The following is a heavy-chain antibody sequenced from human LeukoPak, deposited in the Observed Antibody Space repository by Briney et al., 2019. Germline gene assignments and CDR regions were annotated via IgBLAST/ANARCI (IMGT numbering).Heavy chain of an antibody. CDR1: GFTFSSYE. V-gene: IGHV3-48*03. Sequence: GGTLRLSCAASGFTFSSYEMNWVRQAPGKGLEWVSYISSSGSTIYYADSVKGRFTISRDNAKSSLYLQMNSLRAEDTAVYYCARNSLPPYYYGSGTQDYFDYWGQGTLVTVSS. CDR2: ISSSGSTI. D-gene: IGHD3-10*01. J-gene: IGHJ4*02. CDR3: ARNSLPPYYYGSGTQDYFDY.